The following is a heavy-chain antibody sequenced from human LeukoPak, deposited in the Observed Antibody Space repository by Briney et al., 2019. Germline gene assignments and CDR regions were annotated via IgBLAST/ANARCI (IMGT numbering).Heavy chain of an antibody. Sequence: GGSLRLSXAASGFTFSNYGMHWVRQAPGKGLEWVAVIWYDGSNKYYADSVKSRFTISRDNSKNTLHLQMNSLRAEDTAVYYCAKDGGYCSGGGCYSGAEYFQHWGQGTLVTVSS. CDR3: AKDGGYCSGGGCYSGAEYFQH. V-gene: IGHV3-33*06. CDR2: IWYDGSNK. D-gene: IGHD2-15*01. J-gene: IGHJ1*01. CDR1: GFTFSNYG.